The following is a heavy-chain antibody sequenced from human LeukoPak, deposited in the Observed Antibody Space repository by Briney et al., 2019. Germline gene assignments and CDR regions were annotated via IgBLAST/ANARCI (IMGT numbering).Heavy chain of an antibody. V-gene: IGHV4-59*01. CDR3: ARAVGATLLYFQH. Sequence: SETLSLTCTVSGGSISSYYWSWIRQPPGKGLEWIGYIYYSGSTNYNPSLKSRVTISVDTSKNQFSLKLSSVTAADTAVYYCARAVGATLLYFQHWSQGTLVTVSS. D-gene: IGHD1-26*01. CDR1: GGSISSYY. J-gene: IGHJ1*01. CDR2: IYYSGST.